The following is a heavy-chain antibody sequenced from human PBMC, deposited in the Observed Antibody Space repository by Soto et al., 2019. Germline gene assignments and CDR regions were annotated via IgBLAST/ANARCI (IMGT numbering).Heavy chain of an antibody. CDR2: IKSKSAGGTT. D-gene: IGHD3-22*01. CDR1: GFTFSNAW. V-gene: IGHV3-15*01. CDR3: ARGHRSSGKIFDS. J-gene: IGHJ4*02. Sequence: EVQLVESGGGLVKPGGSVRLSCAASGFTFSNAWMSWVRQAPGKGLEWVGRIKSKSAGGTTEYDAPVKDRFTISRDDSKNTLYLQMTSLKIEDTAVYYCARGHRSSGKIFDSWGQGNLVTVSS.